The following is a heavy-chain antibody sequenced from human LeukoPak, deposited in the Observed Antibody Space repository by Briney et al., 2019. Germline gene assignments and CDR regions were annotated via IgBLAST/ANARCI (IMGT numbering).Heavy chain of an antibody. J-gene: IGHJ4*02. CDR3: ARDTPPAVAGTGYYFDY. Sequence: PSETLSLTCTVSGGSISSHYWSWIRQPAGKGLEWIGRIYTSGSTNYNPSLKSRVTISVDKSKNQFSLKLSSVTAADTAVYYCARDTPPAVAGTGYYFDYWGQGTLVTVSS. CDR2: IYTSGST. V-gene: IGHV4-4*07. D-gene: IGHD6-19*01. CDR1: GGSISSHY.